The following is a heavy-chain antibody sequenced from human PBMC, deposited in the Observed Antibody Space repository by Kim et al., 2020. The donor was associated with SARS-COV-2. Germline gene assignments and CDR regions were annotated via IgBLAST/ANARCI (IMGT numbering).Heavy chain of an antibody. CDR3: ARDRITMVQGVPNPYYMDV. D-gene: IGHD3-10*01. CDR1: GGSISSGDYY. J-gene: IGHJ6*03. V-gene: IGHV4-30-4*01. CDR2: IYYSGST. Sequence: SETLSLTCTVSGGSISSGDYYWSWIRQPPGKGLEWIGYIYYSGSTYYNPSLKSRVTISVDTSKNQFSLKLSSVTAADTAVYYCARDRITMVQGVPNPYYMDVWGKGTTVTVSS.